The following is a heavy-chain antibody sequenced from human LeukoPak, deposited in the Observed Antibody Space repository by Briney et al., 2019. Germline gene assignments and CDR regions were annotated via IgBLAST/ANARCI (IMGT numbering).Heavy chain of an antibody. CDR1: GFTFSSYA. V-gene: IGHV3-23*01. Sequence: GGSLRLSCEASGFTFSSYAMSWVRQAPGKGLEWVSTISDNGATTFNADSVKGRFTISRDNSKNTLFLQMNSLRAEDTAVYYCAKADRVASAATLDYWGQGTLVTVSS. D-gene: IGHD2-15*01. CDR2: ISDNGATT. J-gene: IGHJ4*02. CDR3: AKADRVASAATLDY.